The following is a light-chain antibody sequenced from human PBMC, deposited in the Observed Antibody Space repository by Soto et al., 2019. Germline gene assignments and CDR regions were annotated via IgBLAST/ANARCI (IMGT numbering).Light chain of an antibody. J-gene: IGKJ3*01. Sequence: DIQMTQSPSSLSASVGDRVTITCRASQSISSYLNWYRQKPGKAPKLLIYAASSLQGGVPSRFSGSGSGTDFTLTISSLQPEDFAIYYCQQCYSAPTFGPGTKVDI. CDR2: AAS. V-gene: IGKV1-39*01. CDR3: QQCYSAPT. CDR1: QSISSY.